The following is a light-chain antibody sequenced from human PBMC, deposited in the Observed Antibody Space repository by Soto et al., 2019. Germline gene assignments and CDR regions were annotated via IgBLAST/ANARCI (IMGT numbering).Light chain of an antibody. CDR1: LSVSSNF. CDR2: GAS. V-gene: IGKV3-20*01. J-gene: IGKJ3*01. CDR3: QQHASSQFT. Sequence: EIVLTQSPGTLSLSPGERATLSCRASLSVSSNFLAWYQQKPGQAPRLLIYGASSRATGIPDRFSGSGSGTDFTLTISRLEPEDFAVYYCQQHASSQFTFGPGTRVDIK.